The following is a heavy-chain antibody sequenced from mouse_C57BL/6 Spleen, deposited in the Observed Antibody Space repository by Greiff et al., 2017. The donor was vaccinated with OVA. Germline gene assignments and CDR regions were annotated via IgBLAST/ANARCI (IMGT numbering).Heavy chain of an antibody. CDR2: IGPGSGST. D-gene: IGHD1-1*01. V-gene: IGHV1-77*01. CDR3: ARSWDYGSSSAWFAY. Sequence: VKLMESGAELVKPGASVKISCKASGYTFTDYYINWVKQRPGQGLEWIGKIGPGSGSTYYNEKFKGKATLTADKSSSTAYMQLSSLTSEDSAVYFCARSWDYGSSSAWFAYWGQGTLVTVSA. CDR1: GYTFTDYY. J-gene: IGHJ3*01.